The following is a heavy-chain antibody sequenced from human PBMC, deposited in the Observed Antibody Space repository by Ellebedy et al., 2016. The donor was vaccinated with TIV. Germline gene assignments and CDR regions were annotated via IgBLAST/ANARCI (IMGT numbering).Heavy chain of an antibody. CDR2: IIPIFGTA. CDR3: ASGGAAAGNDAFDI. Sequence: AASVKVSCKASGGTFSSYAISWVRQAPGQGLEWMGGIIPIFGTANYAQKFQGRVTITADESTSTAYMELSSLRSEDTAVYYCASGGAAAGNDAFDIWGQGTMVTVSS. D-gene: IGHD6-13*01. V-gene: IGHV1-69*13. CDR1: GGTFSSYA. J-gene: IGHJ3*02.